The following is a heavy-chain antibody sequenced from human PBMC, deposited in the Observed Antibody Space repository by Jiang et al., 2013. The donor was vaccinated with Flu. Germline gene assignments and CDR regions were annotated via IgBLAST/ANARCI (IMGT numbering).Heavy chain of an antibody. CDR1: GGSISSSSFY. V-gene: IGHV4-39*01. D-gene: IGHD5-12*01. J-gene: IGHJ3*02. Sequence: GPGLVKPSETLSLTCTVSGGSISSSSFYWGWIRQPPGKGLEWIGGIYYSGTTYYNPSLKSRVTISVDTSKNQFSLKLSSVTAADTAVYYCARQKVDAPDAFDIWGQGDNGHRLF. CDR3: ARQKVDAPDAFDI. CDR2: IYYSGTT.